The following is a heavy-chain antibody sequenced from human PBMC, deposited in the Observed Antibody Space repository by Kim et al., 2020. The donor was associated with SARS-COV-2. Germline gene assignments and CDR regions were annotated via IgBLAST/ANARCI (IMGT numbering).Heavy chain of an antibody. CDR1: GFTFSSYG. V-gene: IGHV3-30*18. Sequence: GGSLRLSCAASGFTFSSYGMHWVRQAPGKGLEWVAVISYDGSNKYYADSVKGRFTISRDNSKNTLYLQMNSLRAEDTAVYYCAKGVGQQPPDHWGQGTL. CDR2: ISYDGSNK. CDR3: AKGVGQQPPDH. J-gene: IGHJ4*02. D-gene: IGHD1-26*01.